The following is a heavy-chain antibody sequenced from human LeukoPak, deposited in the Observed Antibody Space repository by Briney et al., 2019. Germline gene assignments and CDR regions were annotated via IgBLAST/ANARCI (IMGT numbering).Heavy chain of an antibody. D-gene: IGHD3-9*01. CDR2: VSGSGGST. V-gene: IGHV3-23*01. Sequence: GGSLRLSCAASGFTFRSYAMSWVRQAPGKRLEWVSAVSGSGGSTYYAASVKGRFTISRDSSKNTLYLQMNSLRAEDTAVYYCAKDVYYDILTGYLDSWGQGTLVTVSS. CDR3: AKDVYYDILTGYLDS. CDR1: GFTFRSYA. J-gene: IGHJ4*02.